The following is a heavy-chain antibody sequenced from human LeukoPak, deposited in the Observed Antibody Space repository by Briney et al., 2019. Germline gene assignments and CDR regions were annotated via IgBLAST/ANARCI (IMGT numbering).Heavy chain of an antibody. V-gene: IGHV3-30*02. CDR2: IRYDGTNT. CDR3: ARDRISFVRGAKGWFDP. D-gene: IGHD3-10*01. Sequence: GGSLRLSCAASGFTFNSYGMHWVRQAPGKGPEWVAFIRYDGTNTYYADSVKGRFTISRDNSKNTLYLQMNSLRAEDTAVYYCARDRISFVRGAKGWFDPWGQGTLVTVSS. J-gene: IGHJ5*02. CDR1: GFTFNSYG.